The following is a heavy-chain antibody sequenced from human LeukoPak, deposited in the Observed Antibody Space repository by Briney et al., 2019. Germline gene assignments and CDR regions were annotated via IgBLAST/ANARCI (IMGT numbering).Heavy chain of an antibody. D-gene: IGHD2-21*02. V-gene: IGHV3-7*01. Sequence: GSLRLSCVVSGFTFNRSWMNWVRQAPGKGLEWVAHINPDGRDTYYVDSVKGRFTISRDNAQNSMYLQMNSLRVEDTAVYYCTSWGDTTAEYFQRWGQGTLVTVSS. CDR3: TSWGDTTAEYFQR. J-gene: IGHJ1*01. CDR1: GFTFNRSW. CDR2: INPDGRDT.